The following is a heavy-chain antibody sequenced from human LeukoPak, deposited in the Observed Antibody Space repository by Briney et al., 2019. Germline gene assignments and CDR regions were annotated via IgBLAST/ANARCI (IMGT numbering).Heavy chain of an antibody. CDR1: GGSISSYY. J-gene: IGHJ4*02. V-gene: IGHV4-59*08. D-gene: IGHD7-27*01. CDR3: ARHSQHSRDLGSARNFDY. Sequence: KPSETLSLTCTVSGGSISSYYWSWIQQPPGKGLEWIGYISYSGSTNYNPSLNSRVTISVDTSRNLFSLRLTSVTAADTAVYYCARHSQHSRDLGSARNFDYWGQGTLVTVSS. CDR2: ISYSGST.